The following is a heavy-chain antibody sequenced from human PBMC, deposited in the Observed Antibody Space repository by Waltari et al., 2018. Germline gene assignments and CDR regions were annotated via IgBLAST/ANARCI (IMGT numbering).Heavy chain of an antibody. D-gene: IGHD4-17*01. J-gene: IGHJ6*03. CDR3: ARDVGYGGNGWYYYMDV. V-gene: IGHV3-48*03. CDR1: GFTFSSYE. Sequence: EVQLVESGGGLVQPGGSLRLSCAASGFTFSSYEMNWVRQAPGKGLEWVSYISSSGSTKYYADSLKGRFTISRDNAKNSLYLQMNSLRAEDTAVYYCARDVGYGGNGWYYYMDVWGKGTTVTVSS. CDR2: ISSSGSTK.